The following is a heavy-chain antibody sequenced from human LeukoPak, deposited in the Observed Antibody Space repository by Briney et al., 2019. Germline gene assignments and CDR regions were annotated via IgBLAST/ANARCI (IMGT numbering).Heavy chain of an antibody. CDR1: GFTFSSYG. CDR2: IRNDGSNK. D-gene: IGHD6-13*01. V-gene: IGHV3-30*02. Sequence: EGSLRLSCAASGFTFSSYGMHWVRQAPGKGLEWVAFIRNDGSNKYYADSVKGRFTISRDNSKNMVYLQMNSLSAEDTAVYYCAKDVSSSWYTAAFDIWGQGTMVTVSS. J-gene: IGHJ3*02. CDR3: AKDVSSSWYTAAFDI.